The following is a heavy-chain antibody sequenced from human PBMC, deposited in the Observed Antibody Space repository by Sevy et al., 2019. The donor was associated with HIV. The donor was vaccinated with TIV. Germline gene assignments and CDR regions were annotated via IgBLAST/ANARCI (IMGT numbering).Heavy chain of an antibody. J-gene: IGHJ6*03. CDR1: GGTFSSYA. Sequence: ASVKVSCKASGGTFSSYAISWVRQAPGQGLEWMGGIIPIFGTANYAQKFQGRVTITADKSTSTAYMELSSLRSEDTAVYYCARVAARYYYYYMDVWQRDHGHRLL. V-gene: IGHV1-69*06. CDR2: IIPIFGTA. D-gene: IGHD2-15*01. CDR3: ARVAARYYYYYMDV.